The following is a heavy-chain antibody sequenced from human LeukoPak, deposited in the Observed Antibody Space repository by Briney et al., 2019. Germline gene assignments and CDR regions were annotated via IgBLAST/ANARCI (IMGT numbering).Heavy chain of an antibody. J-gene: IGHJ6*03. CDR2: IYYSGST. CDR1: GGSISSYY. CDR3: ARVLRFPTYYYYMDV. V-gene: IGHV4-59*01. D-gene: IGHD3-3*01. Sequence: SETLSLTCTVSGGSISSYYWSWIRQPPGKGLEWIRYIYYSGSTNYNPSLKSRVTISVDTSKNQFSLKLSSVTAADTAVYYCARVLRFPTYYYYMDVWGKGTTVTVSS.